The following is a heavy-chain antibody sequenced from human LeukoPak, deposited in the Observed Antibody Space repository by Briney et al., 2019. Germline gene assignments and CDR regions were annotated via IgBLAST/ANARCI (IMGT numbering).Heavy chain of an antibody. Sequence: PGRSLRLSCAASGFTFSSYAMHWVRQAPGKGLEWVAVISYDGSNKYYADSVKGRFTISRDNSKNTLYLQMNSLRAEDTAVYYYARDDHSGRYYYYGMDVWGQGTTVTVSS. CDR1: GFTFSSYA. CDR2: ISYDGSNK. D-gene: IGHD1-26*01. CDR3: ARDDHSGRYYYYGMDV. V-gene: IGHV3-30*04. J-gene: IGHJ6*02.